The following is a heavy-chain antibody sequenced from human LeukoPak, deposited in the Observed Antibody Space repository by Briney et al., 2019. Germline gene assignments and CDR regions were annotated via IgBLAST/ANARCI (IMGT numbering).Heavy chain of an antibody. Sequence: SETLSLTCTVSGGSISSSSYYWGWIRQPPGKGLEWIGSIYYSGSTYYNPSLKSRVTISVDTSKNQFSLKLSSVTAADTAVYYCARETGLSSNWYGYFDYWGQGTLVTVSS. V-gene: IGHV4-39*07. D-gene: IGHD6-13*01. CDR3: ARETGLSSNWYGYFDY. J-gene: IGHJ4*02. CDR1: GGSISSSSYY. CDR2: IYYSGST.